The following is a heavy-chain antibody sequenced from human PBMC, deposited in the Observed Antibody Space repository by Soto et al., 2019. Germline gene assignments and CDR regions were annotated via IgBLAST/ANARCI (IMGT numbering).Heavy chain of an antibody. V-gene: IGHV5-51*01. D-gene: IGHD5-18*01. CDR1: GYSVTSYW. CDR3: ARHGTAMGGYYYYGMDV. Sequence: GESLKISCKGSGYSVTSYWIGWVRQMPGKGLEWMGIIYPGDSDTRYSPSFQGQVTISADKSISTAYLQWSSLKASDTAMYYCARHGTAMGGYYYYGMDVWGQGTTVTVS. J-gene: IGHJ6*02. CDR2: IYPGDSDT.